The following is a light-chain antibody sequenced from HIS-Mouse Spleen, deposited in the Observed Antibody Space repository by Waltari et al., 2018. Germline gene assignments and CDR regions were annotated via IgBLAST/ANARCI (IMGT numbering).Light chain of an antibody. Sequence: QSALTQPPSASGSPGQSVTISCTGPSSDVGGYNYVPWYQQHPGKAPKLMIYEVSKRPSGVPDRFSGSKSGNTASLTVSGLQAEDEADYYCSSYAGSNNFEVFGGGTKLTVL. J-gene: IGLJ2*01. CDR2: EVS. CDR1: SSDVGGYNY. V-gene: IGLV2-8*01. CDR3: SSYAGSNNFEV.